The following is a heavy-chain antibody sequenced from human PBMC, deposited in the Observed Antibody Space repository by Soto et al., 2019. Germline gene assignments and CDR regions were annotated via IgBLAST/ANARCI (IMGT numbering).Heavy chain of an antibody. J-gene: IGHJ6*02. CDR2: ISGYNGNT. Sequence: QVQLVQSGAEVKKPGASVKVSCQASGYTFTSDGVSWVRQAPGQGLEWMGWISGYNGNTNYAQRFRDRVTLTTDTSTSTAYMELRSLRSDDPAVYYCARDAHCGGAPGCRAMDGWGQGTTMSVSS. D-gene: IGHD2-21*01. V-gene: IGHV1-18*04. CDR1: GYTFTSDG. CDR3: ARDAHCGGAPGCRAMDG.